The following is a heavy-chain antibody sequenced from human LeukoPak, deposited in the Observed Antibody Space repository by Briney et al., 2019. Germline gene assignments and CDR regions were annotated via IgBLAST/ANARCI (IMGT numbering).Heavy chain of an antibody. CDR1: GVTCSSYA. Sequence: GGSLRLSCAASGVTCSSYAMHWVRQAPGKGLEWVAVISYDGSNKYYADSVKGRFTISRDNSKNTLYLQMNSLRAEDTAVYYCAKATGYLLWGQGTLVTVSS. CDR2: ISYDGSNK. D-gene: IGHD1-14*01. CDR3: AKATGYLL. J-gene: IGHJ4*02. V-gene: IGHV3-30*04.